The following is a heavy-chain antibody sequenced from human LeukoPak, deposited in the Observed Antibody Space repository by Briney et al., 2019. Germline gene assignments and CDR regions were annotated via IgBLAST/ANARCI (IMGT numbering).Heavy chain of an antibody. CDR2: ITGGGSGI. CDR3: AKWGDYDVMPGYYVSDY. V-gene: IGHV3-23*01. Sequence: KGQKKDSAITGGGSGIYYADSMKSRFTISRDNSKNTLYLQINSLRAEDTAVYYCAKWGDYDVMPGYYVSDYRGQACLLTIS. J-gene: IGHJ4*02. D-gene: IGHD3-9*01.